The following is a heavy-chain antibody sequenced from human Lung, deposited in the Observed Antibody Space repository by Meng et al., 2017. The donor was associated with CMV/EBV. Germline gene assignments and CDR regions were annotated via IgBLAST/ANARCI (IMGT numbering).Heavy chain of an antibody. CDR3: AREGGSTADWFDP. CDR1: GYTFTGYY. V-gene: IGHV1-2*02. D-gene: IGHD2-2*01. J-gene: IGHJ5*02. CDR2: INPNSGGT. Sequence: KASGYTFTGYYMHWVRQAPGQGLEWMGWINPNSGGTNYAQKFQGRVTMTRDTSISTAYVELSRLRSDDTAVYYCAREGGSTADWFDPWGQGTLVTVSS.